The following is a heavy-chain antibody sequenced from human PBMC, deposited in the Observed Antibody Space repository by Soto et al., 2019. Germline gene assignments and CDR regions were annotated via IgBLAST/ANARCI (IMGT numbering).Heavy chain of an antibody. D-gene: IGHD1-26*01. Sequence: GGSLRLSCAASGFTFSSYAMSWVRQAPGKGLEWVSAISGSGGSTYYADSVKGRFTISRDNSKNTLYLQMNSLRAEDTAVYYCAKGGAYFVGAPYGMDVWGQGTTVTV. V-gene: IGHV3-23*01. CDR3: AKGGAYFVGAPYGMDV. CDR1: GFTFSSYA. CDR2: ISGSGGST. J-gene: IGHJ6*02.